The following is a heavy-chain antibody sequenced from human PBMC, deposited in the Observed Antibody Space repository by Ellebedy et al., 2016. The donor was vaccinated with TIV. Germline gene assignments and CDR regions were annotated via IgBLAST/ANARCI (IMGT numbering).Heavy chain of an antibody. CDR2: ISAYGVST. V-gene: IGHV3-23*01. Sequence: GGSLRLSCAASGFTFSSFAMHWVRQAPGKGLEWLSVISAYGVSTYHAGSVKGRFTITRDNSKNTLHLQMSRLSAEDTAVYYCAKGSSSGFNYDRVGFEYWGQGTLVTVSS. D-gene: IGHD3-22*01. CDR1: GFTFSSFA. CDR3: AKGSSSGFNYDRVGFEY. J-gene: IGHJ4*02.